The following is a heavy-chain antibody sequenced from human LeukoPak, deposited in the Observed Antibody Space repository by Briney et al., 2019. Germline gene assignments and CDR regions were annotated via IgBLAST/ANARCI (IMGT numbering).Heavy chain of an antibody. V-gene: IGHV5-51*01. CDR3: ARQEYCSGGSCYTWFDP. D-gene: IGHD2-15*01. CDR1: GYSINNYW. J-gene: IGHJ5*02. Sequence: GESLKISCKGSGYSINNYWVGWVRQMPGKGLEWMGIIYPADSDIRYSPSFQGQVTISADKSISTAYLQWSSLKASDTAIYYCARQEYCSGGSCYTWFDPWGQGTLVIVSS. CDR2: IYPADSDI.